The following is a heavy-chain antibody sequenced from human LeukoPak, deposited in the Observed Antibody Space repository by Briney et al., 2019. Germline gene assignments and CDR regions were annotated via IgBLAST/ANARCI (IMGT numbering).Heavy chain of an antibody. D-gene: IGHD3-10*01. CDR2: INHSGST. J-gene: IGHJ3*02. V-gene: IGHV4-34*01. Sequence: SETLSLTCAVYGGSFSGYYWSWIRQPPGKGLEWIGEINHSGSTNYNPSLNSQVTMSIDTSKNQFSLKLRSVTAAGTAVYYCARDPGQYGSGARGGFDIWGPGTMVTVSS. CDR3: ARDPGQYGSGARGGFDI. CDR1: GGSFSGYY.